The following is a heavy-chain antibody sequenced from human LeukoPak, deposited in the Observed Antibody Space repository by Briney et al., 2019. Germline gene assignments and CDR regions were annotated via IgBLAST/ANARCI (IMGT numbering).Heavy chain of an antibody. Sequence: SETLSLTCTVSGGSISSYYWSWIRQPPGKGLEWIGYIYYSGSTNYNPSPKSRVTISVDTSKNQFSLKLSSVTAADTAVYYCARGGDGLAYCGGDCYSAVDWGQGTLVTVSS. CDR2: IYYSGST. J-gene: IGHJ4*02. V-gene: IGHV4-59*01. D-gene: IGHD2-21*02. CDR3: ARGGDGLAYCGGDCYSAVD. CDR1: GGSISSYY.